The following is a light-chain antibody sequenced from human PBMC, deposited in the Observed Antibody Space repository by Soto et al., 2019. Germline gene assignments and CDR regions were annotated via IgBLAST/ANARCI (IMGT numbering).Light chain of an antibody. CDR3: QQYNSFWT. V-gene: IGKV1-5*01. CDR1: QSISSW. Sequence: DIQMTQSPSTLSASVGDRVTITCRASQSISSWLAWYQQKPGKAPKLLIYDASYLERGVPSRFSGSGSGTEFTLTISSLXPXXXXTYYCQQYNSFWTFGQGTKVEI. CDR2: DAS. J-gene: IGKJ1*01.